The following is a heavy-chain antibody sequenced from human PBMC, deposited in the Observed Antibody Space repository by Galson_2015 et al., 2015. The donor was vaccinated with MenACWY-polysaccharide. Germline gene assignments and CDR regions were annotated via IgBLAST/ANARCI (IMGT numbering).Heavy chain of an antibody. CDR1: GFTFSSYH. CDR2: ISGSGSFI. Sequence: SLRLSCAASGFTFSSYHMNWVRQAPGKGLEWVSSISGSGSFIYYADSVKGRFTISRDNAKNSLYLQMNSLRADDSAVYYCARVRLRDYYFDYWGQGTLVTVSS. D-gene: IGHD3-16*01. CDR3: ARVRLRDYYFDY. V-gene: IGHV3-21*01. J-gene: IGHJ4*02.